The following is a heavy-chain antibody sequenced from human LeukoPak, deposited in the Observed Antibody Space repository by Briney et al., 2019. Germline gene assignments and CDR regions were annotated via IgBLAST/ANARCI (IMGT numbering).Heavy chain of an antibody. J-gene: IGHJ4*02. Sequence: SETLSLTCTVSGGSISSYYWSWIRQPPGRGLEWIGYIYFSGSTIYNPSLKSRVTISVDSSKNQFSLRLSSVTAGDTAVYYCARHEGSGSGSKPFDYWGQGTPVAVSS. CDR3: ARHEGSGSGSKPFDY. D-gene: IGHD3-10*01. V-gene: IGHV4-59*08. CDR1: GGSISSYY. CDR2: IYFSGST.